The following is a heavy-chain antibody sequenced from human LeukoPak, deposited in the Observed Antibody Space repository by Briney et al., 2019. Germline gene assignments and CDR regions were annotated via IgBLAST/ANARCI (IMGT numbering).Heavy chain of an antibody. J-gene: IGHJ6*02. Sequence: GGSLRLSCAASGFTFSSYEMNWVRQAPGKGLEWVSYISSSGSTIYYADSVKGRFTISRDNAKNSLYLQMNSLRAEDTAVYYCARLGHERDYYYGMDVWGQGTTVTVSS. V-gene: IGHV3-48*03. CDR3: ARLGHERDYYYGMDV. CDR1: GFTFSSYE. CDR2: ISSSGSTI. D-gene: IGHD3-16*01.